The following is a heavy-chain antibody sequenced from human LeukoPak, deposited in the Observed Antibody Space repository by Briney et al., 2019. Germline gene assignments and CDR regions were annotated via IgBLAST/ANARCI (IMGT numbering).Heavy chain of an antibody. D-gene: IGHD2-2*01. V-gene: IGHV1-69*05. Sequence: SVKVSCKASGGTFSSYAISWVRQAPGQGLEWMGGIIPIFGTANYAQKFQGRVTITTDESTSTAYMELSSLRSEDTAVYYCARWDTRYCSSTSCHDAFDIWGQGTMVTVSS. CDR3: ARWDTRYCSSTSCHDAFDI. CDR1: GGTFSSYA. CDR2: IIPIFGTA. J-gene: IGHJ3*02.